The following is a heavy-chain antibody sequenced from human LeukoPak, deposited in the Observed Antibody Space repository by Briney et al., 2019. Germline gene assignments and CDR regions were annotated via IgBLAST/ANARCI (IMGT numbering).Heavy chain of an antibody. Sequence: ASVKVSCKASGYTFTTYYMHWVRQAPGQGLQWMGIINPSGGSTSYAQKFQGRVTMTRDTSTSTVYMELSSLRSDDTAIYYCARSVKMPTIVHWGQGTLVTASS. D-gene: IGHD5-24*01. CDR2: INPSGGST. V-gene: IGHV1-46*03. CDR3: ARSVKMPTIVH. J-gene: IGHJ4*02. CDR1: GYTFTTYY.